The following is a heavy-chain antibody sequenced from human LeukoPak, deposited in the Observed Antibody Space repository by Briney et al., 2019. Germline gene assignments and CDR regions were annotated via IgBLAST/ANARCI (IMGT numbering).Heavy chain of an antibody. D-gene: IGHD5-18*01. Sequence: GGSLRLSCAASGFVFSDYSMNWVRQAPGKGLEWVSYISSSDNTIHYADSVKGRFTTSRDNAKNSLYLEMNSLRDEDTAVYYCARVHRGYSYGRLDYWGQGTLVTVSS. CDR2: ISSSDNTI. J-gene: IGHJ4*02. CDR1: GFVFSDYS. CDR3: ARVHRGYSYGRLDY. V-gene: IGHV3-48*02.